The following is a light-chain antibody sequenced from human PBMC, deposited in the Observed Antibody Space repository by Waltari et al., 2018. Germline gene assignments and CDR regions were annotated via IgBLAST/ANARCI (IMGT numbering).Light chain of an antibody. V-gene: IGLV2-14*01. J-gene: IGLJ2*01. CDR2: DVS. Sequence: QSALTQPASVSESPGQSITISCTGTRSDVGGYTYVSWYQQHPGKAPKLMIYDVSKRPSGVSNRFSASKSGKAASLTISGLQAEDEADYYCSSYTSSSPVVFGGGTKLTVL. CDR1: RSDVGGYTY. CDR3: SSYTSSSPVV.